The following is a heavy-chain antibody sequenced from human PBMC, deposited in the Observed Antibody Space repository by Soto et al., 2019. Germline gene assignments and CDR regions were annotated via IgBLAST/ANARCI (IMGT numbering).Heavy chain of an antibody. Sequence: QVQLVQSGAEVKKPGSSVKVSCKASGGTFSTYTITWVRQAPGQGLEWMGRIIPIIGIINYAQKFQGRVTISADKFTGTAYMELPGLGPDDTAVYYCAGDPDSHYNDSHASSYPWGQGTLVTVSS. CDR3: AGDPDSHYNDSHASSYP. V-gene: IGHV1-69*08. CDR1: GGTFSTYT. D-gene: IGHD4-4*01. CDR2: IIPIIGII. J-gene: IGHJ5*02.